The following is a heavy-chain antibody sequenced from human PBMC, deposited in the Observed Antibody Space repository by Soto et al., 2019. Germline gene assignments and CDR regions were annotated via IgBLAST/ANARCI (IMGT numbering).Heavy chain of an antibody. D-gene: IGHD2-8*01. Sequence: SETLSLTCTVSGTSISSYCWSWIRQPPGKGQEWIANIHYSGTTNYNPSLASRVTLSVDTSKNQFSLKMTSVTAADRAMYFCARYNSYAIDYWGRGTLVTVSS. V-gene: IGHV4-59*01. CDR1: GTSISSYC. J-gene: IGHJ4*02. CDR3: ARYNSYAIDY. CDR2: IHYSGTT.